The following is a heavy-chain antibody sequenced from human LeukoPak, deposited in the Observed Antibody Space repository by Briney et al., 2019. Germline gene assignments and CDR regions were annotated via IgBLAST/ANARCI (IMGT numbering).Heavy chain of an antibody. CDR1: GFTFTIYG. V-gene: IGHV3-30*18. D-gene: IGHD6-19*01. J-gene: IGHJ6*02. CDR3: AKDNIAVAGTDYYYYGMDV. CDR2: ISYDGTNK. Sequence: GRSLTLLCAPSGFTFTIYGVRSARHARGGGLGWVPFISYDGTNKYYADSVKGRFTNTRDNSKNTLYLQMNSLRAEDTAVYYCAKDNIAVAGTDYYYYGMDVWGQGTTVTVSS.